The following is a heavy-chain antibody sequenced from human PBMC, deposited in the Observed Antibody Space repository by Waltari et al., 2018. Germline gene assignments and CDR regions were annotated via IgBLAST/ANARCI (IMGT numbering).Heavy chain of an antibody. CDR2: IRSKAYGGTT. D-gene: IGHD2-2*01. J-gene: IGHJ6*03. Sequence: EVQLVESGGGLVQPGRSLRLSCTASGFTFGDYAMSWFRQAPGKGLEWVGFIRSKAYGGTTEYAASVKGRFTISRDDSKSIAYLQMNSLKTEDTAVYYCTRLSSTSRIYYYYYMDVWGKGTTVTISS. V-gene: IGHV3-49*03. CDR3: TRLSSTSRIYYYYYMDV. CDR1: GFTFGDYA.